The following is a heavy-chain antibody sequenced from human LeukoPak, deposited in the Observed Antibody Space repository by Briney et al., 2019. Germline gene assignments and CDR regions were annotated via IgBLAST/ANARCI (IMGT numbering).Heavy chain of an antibody. CDR1: GFTFSSYA. V-gene: IGHV3-23*01. D-gene: IGHD5/OR15-5a*01. Sequence: PGGSLRLSCAASGFTFSSYAMSWVRQAPGKGLEWVLVISGSGGSTYYADSVKGRFTISRDNSKNTLYLQMNSLRAEDTAVYYCAKAFAVVSLLSPFDYWGQGTLVTVSS. CDR3: AKAFAVVSLLSPFDY. CDR2: ISGSGGST. J-gene: IGHJ4*02.